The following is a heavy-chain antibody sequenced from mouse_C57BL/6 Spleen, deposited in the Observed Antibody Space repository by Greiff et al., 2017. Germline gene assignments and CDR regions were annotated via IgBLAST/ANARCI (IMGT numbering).Heavy chain of an antibody. Sequence: EVKLMESGPGLVKPSQSLSLTCSVTGYSITSGYYWNWIRQFPGNKLEWMGYISYDGSNNYNPSLKNRISVTRDTSKNQFFLKLNSVTTEDTATYYCAREGYYGSREVYFDAWGQGTTLTVSS. V-gene: IGHV3-6*01. J-gene: IGHJ2*01. CDR3: AREGYYGSREVYFDA. D-gene: IGHD1-1*01. CDR2: ISYDGSN. CDR1: GYSITSGYY.